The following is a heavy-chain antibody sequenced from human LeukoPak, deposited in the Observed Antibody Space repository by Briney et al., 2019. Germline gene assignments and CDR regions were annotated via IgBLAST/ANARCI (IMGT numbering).Heavy chain of an antibody. D-gene: IGHD3-10*01. V-gene: IGHV3-48*04. CDR1: GFTFNTYS. Sequence: GGSLRLSCAASGFTFNTYSMNWVRQAPGKGLEWVSYISSSGSTIYYADSVKGRFTISRDNAKNSLYLQMNSLRAEDTAVYYCAGAFDYYGSGSYAFDIWGQGTMVTVSS. J-gene: IGHJ3*02. CDR3: AGAFDYYGSGSYAFDI. CDR2: ISSSGSTI.